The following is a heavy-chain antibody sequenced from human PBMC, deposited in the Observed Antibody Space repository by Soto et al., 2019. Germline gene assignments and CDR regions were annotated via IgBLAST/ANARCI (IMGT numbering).Heavy chain of an antibody. Sequence: GASVKVSCKASGCTFSSYAISWVRQAPGQGLEWMGGIIPIFGTANYAQKFQGRVTITADKSTSTAYMELSSLRSEDTAVYYCARNPQNYYGSETWGQGTLVTVSS. CDR2: IIPIFGTA. CDR3: ARNPQNYYGSET. J-gene: IGHJ4*02. V-gene: IGHV1-69*06. D-gene: IGHD3-10*01. CDR1: GCTFSSYA.